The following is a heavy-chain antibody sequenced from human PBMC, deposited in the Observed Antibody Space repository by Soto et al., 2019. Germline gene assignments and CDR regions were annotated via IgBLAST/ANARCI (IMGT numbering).Heavy chain of an antibody. V-gene: IGHV3-48*02. CDR3: ARDVGVRDGYNYVGYFDY. D-gene: IGHD5-12*01. Sequence: EVQLVESGGSLVQPGGSLRLSCAASGFTFSSYSMNWVRQAPGKGLEWVSYISSSSSTIYYADSVKGRFTISRDNAKNSLYLQMNSLRDEDSAVYYCARDVGVRDGYNYVGYFDYWGQGTLVTVSS. CDR2: ISSSSSTI. J-gene: IGHJ4*02. CDR1: GFTFSSYS.